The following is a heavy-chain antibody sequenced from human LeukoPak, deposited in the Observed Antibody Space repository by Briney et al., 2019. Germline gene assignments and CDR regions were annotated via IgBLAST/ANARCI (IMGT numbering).Heavy chain of an antibody. Sequence: GESLKISCKGSGYTFTSYGISWVRQAPGQGLEWMGWISAYNGNTNYAQKLQGRVTMTTDTSTSTAYMELRSLRSDDTAVYYCARVITVRGVMAYWGQGTLVTVSS. CDR2: ISAYNGNT. V-gene: IGHV1-18*01. CDR3: ARVITVRGVMAY. CDR1: GYTFTSYG. J-gene: IGHJ4*02. D-gene: IGHD3-16*01.